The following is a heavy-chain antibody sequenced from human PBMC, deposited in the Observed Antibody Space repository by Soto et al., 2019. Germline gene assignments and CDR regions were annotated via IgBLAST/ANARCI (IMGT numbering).Heavy chain of an antibody. Sequence: EVQLVESGGDLVQPGGSLRLSCAVSGLTFSSYWMHWVRQAPGKGLEWVSRIDSDGSRTNYADSVKGRFTISRDNAKNTLYLQMNSLRADDTAVYYCARGLDGDNWGQGTLVIVSS. J-gene: IGHJ4*02. V-gene: IGHV3-74*01. CDR2: IDSDGSRT. CDR3: ARGLDGDN. CDR1: GLTFSSYW.